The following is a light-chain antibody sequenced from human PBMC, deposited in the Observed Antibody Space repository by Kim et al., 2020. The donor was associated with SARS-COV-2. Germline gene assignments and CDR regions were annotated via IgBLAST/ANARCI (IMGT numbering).Light chain of an antibody. CDR1: QGISSY. CDR2: AAS. Sequence: ADVGDRVTITCRGSQGISSYLAWYQQKPGQAPKLLIHAASTLQTGVPSRFSGSGSGTEFTLTISSLQPEDFATYYCQRLNSYPLTFGGGTKVDIK. V-gene: IGKV1-9*01. CDR3: QRLNSYPLT. J-gene: IGKJ4*01.